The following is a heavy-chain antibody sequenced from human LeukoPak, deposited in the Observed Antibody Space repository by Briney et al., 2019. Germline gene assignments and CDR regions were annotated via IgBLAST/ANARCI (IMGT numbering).Heavy chain of an antibody. CDR1: GYSFTSYW. D-gene: IGHD3-16*02. Sequence: GGSLKISCKGSGYSFTSYWIGWVRQMPGKGLEWMGIIYPGDCDTSYSPSCQGQVTISADNSISTAYLQWSSLKASDTAMYYCARQQENYDYVWGSYRYTSFDYWGQGTLVTVSS. CDR3: ARQQENYDYVWGSYRYTSFDY. CDR2: IYPGDCDT. V-gene: IGHV5-51*01. J-gene: IGHJ4*02.